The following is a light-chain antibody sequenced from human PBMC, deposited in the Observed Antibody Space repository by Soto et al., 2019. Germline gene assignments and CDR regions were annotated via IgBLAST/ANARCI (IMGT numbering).Light chain of an antibody. CDR2: AAS. CDR1: QSISSY. J-gene: IGKJ5*01. CDR3: QQSYSTLVYT. V-gene: IGKV1-39*01. Sequence: DIQITQSPSSLSASVGDRVTITCRASQSISSYLNWYQQKPGKALKLLIYAASSLQSGVPSRFSGSGSGTDFTLTISSLQPEDFATYYCQQSYSTLVYTFGQGTRLEIK.